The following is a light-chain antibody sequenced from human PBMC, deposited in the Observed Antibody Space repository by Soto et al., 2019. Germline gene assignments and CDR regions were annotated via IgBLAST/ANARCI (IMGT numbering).Light chain of an antibody. Sequence: QSVLTQPPSASGTPGQRVIISCSGSGPNIGSNPVSWYQQLPGTAPKLLISNSDQRPSGVPDRFSGSKSGTSASLAISGLQAEDEADYYCQSFDKYLSAVVFGGGTKLTVL. V-gene: IGLV1-44*01. J-gene: IGLJ2*01. CDR3: QSFDKYLSAVV. CDR2: NSD. CDR1: GPNIGSNP.